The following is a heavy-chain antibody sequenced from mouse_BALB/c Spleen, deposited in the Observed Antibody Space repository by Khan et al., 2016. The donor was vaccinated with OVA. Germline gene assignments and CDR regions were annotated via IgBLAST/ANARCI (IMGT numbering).Heavy chain of an antibody. Sequence: EVKFLESGPGLVKPSQSLSLTCTVTGYSITSGYGWNWIRQFPGNKLEWMGYISYSGSTNYNPSLKSRISITRDTSKNQFFLQLNSVTTEDTATYYCARTARIKYWGQGTTLTCS. CDR1: GYSITSGYG. D-gene: IGHD1-2*01. CDR2: ISYSGST. J-gene: IGHJ2*01. CDR3: ARTARIKY. V-gene: IGHV3-2*02.